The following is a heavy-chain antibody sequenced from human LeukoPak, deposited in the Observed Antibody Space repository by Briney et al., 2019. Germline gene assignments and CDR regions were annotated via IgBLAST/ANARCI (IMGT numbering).Heavy chain of an antibody. CDR3: ARGGHPSYYDYVWGSYRLVS. CDR1: GGTFSSYA. Sequence: SVKVSCKASGGTFSSYAISWVRQAPGQGLEWMGRIIPILGIANYAQKFQGRVTITADKSTSTAYMELSSLRSEDTAVYYCARGGHPSYYDYVWGSYRLVSRGQGTLVTVSS. J-gene: IGHJ4*02. V-gene: IGHV1-69*04. D-gene: IGHD3-16*02. CDR2: IIPILGIA.